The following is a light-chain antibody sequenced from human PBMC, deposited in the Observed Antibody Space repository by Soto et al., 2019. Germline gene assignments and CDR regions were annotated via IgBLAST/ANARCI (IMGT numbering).Light chain of an antibody. CDR1: SSDVGGYNY. J-gene: IGLJ1*01. CDR3: SSYTSSSTNYV. CDR2: EVS. Sequence: QSALTQPASVSGSPGLSITISCTGTSSDVGGYNYVSWYQQHPGKAPKLMIYEVSNRPSGVSNRFSGSKSGNTASLTISGLQAEDEADYYCSSYTSSSTNYVFGTGTKVTVL. V-gene: IGLV2-14*01.